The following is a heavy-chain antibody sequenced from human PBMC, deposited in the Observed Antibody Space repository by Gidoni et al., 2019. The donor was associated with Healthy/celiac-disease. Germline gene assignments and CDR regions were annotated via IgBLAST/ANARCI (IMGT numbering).Heavy chain of an antibody. D-gene: IGHD3-16*02. V-gene: IGHV3-9*01. CDR1: GFTFDDYA. Sequence: EVQLVESGGGLVQPGRSLRLSCAASGFTFDDYAMHWVRQAPGKGLEWVSGISWNSGSIGYADSVKGRFTISRDNAKNSLYLQMNSLRAEDTALYYCAKGGSYVWGSYRLDWGQGTLVTVSS. CDR2: ISWNSGSI. J-gene: IGHJ4*02. CDR3: AKGGSYVWGSYRLD.